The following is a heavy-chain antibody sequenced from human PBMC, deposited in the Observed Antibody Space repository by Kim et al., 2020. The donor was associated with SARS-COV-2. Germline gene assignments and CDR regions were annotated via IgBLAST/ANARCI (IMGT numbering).Heavy chain of an antibody. J-gene: IGHJ4*02. CDR2: IYYDGSNK. V-gene: IGHV3-33*01. CDR3: ARTNPNWGLSIDY. CDR1: GFTFSSYG. D-gene: IGHD7-27*01. Sequence: GGSLRLSCAASGFTFSSYGMHWVRQAPGKGLEWVAIIYYDGSNKYYGDSVKGRFTISRDNSKNTLYLQMNSLRAEDTAVYYCARTNPNWGLSIDYWGQGTLVTVSS.